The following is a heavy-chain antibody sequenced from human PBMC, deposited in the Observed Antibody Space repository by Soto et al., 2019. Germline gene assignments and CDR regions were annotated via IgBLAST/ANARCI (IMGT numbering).Heavy chain of an antibody. J-gene: IGHJ6*02. CDR2: ISYDGSNK. D-gene: IGHD5-18*01. Sequence: GGSLRLSCAASGFTFSSYGMHWVRQAPGKGLEWVAVISYDGSNKYYADSVKGRFTISRDNSKNTLYLQMNSLRAEDTAVYYCATAIKGRRGYSYGPTTHYYYYGMDVWGQGTTVTVSS. CDR3: ATAIKGRRGYSYGPTTHYYYYGMDV. V-gene: IGHV3-30*03. CDR1: GFTFSSYG.